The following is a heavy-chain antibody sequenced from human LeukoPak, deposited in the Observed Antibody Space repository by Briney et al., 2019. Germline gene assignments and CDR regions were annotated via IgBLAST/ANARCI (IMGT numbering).Heavy chain of an antibody. D-gene: IGHD3-10*01. J-gene: IGHJ4*02. CDR2: INQSGST. CDR1: GGSFSGYY. CDR3: ARGYGSGFAY. Sequence: SETLSLACAVYGGSFSGYYWSWIRQSPGKGLEWIGEINQSGSTNHNPSLKSRVTISVDTSKNQFSLKVSSVTAADTAVYYCARGYGSGFAYWGQGTLVTVSS. V-gene: IGHV4-34*01.